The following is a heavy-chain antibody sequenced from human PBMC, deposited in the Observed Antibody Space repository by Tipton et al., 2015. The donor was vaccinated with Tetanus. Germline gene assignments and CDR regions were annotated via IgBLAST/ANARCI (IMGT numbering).Heavy chain of an antibody. Sequence: SLRLSCTTSGFSFDDYAMHWVRQGPGKGLEWVSGITWNSNTVQYAEFVKGRFTISRDNAQSSLYLQMNSLSIEDTGLYFCAKDGTFGGTWSQGTLVVVTS. J-gene: IGHJ4*02. D-gene: IGHD4-23*01. CDR3: AKDGTFGGT. V-gene: IGHV3-9*01. CDR2: ITWNSNTV. CDR1: GFSFDDYA.